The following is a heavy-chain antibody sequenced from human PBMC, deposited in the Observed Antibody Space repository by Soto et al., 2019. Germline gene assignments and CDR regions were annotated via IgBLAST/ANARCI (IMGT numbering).Heavy chain of an antibody. D-gene: IGHD1-26*01. CDR2: IIPILGIA. V-gene: IGHV1-69*04. CDR1: GGTFSSYT. Sequence: GASVKVSCKASGGTFSSYTISWVRQAPGQGLEWMGRIIPILGIANYAQKFQGRVTITADKSTSTAYMELSSLRSEDTAVYYCARDSYIRPDAFDIWGQGTMVTVSS. J-gene: IGHJ3*02. CDR3: ARDSYIRPDAFDI.